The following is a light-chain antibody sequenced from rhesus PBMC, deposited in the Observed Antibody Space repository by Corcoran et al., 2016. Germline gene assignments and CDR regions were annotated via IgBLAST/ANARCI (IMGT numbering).Light chain of an antibody. CDR3: QQYDDLPWT. Sequence: DIQMTQSPSSLSASVGDKVTITCHAGQGISSWLAWYQQKPGKAPKPLLYYASSLQSGVPSRYRGSGTGTDYTLTISSLQPEDFATDYCQQYDDLPWTFGQGTKVEIK. CDR1: QGISSW. J-gene: IGKJ1*01. CDR2: YAS. V-gene: IGKV1-19*01.